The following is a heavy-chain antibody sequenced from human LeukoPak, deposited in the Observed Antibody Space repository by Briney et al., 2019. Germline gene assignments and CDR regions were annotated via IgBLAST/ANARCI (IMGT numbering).Heavy chain of an antibody. D-gene: IGHD3-10*01. CDR2: IYYSGST. CDR1: GGSISSYY. CDR3: ARVGRWFGEFNWFDP. Sequence: PSETLSLTCTVSGGSISSYYWSWIRQPPGKGLEWIGYIYYSGSTNYNPSLKSRVTISVDTSKNQFSLKLSSVTAADTAVYYCARVGRWFGEFNWFDPWGQGTLVTVSS. V-gene: IGHV4-59*01. J-gene: IGHJ5*02.